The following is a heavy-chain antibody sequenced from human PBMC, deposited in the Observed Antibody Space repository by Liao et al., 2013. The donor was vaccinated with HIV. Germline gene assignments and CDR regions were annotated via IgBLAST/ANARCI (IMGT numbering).Heavy chain of an antibody. CDR1: GGSISSYY. D-gene: IGHD3-3*01. Sequence: QVQLQESGPGLVKPSETLSLTCTVSGGSISSYYWSWIRQPPGKGLEWIGYIYYSGSTNYNPSLKSRVTISVDTSKNQFSLKLSSVTAADTAVYYCARVGLEWLSLPTYYFDYWGQGTLVTVSS. J-gene: IGHJ4*02. CDR2: IYYSGST. CDR3: ARVGLEWLSLPTYYFDY. V-gene: IGHV4-59*01.